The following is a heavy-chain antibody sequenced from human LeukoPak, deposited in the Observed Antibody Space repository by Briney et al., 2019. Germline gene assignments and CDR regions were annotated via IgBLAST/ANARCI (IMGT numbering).Heavy chain of an antibody. D-gene: IGHD1-14*01. V-gene: IGHV4-39*01. J-gene: IGHJ4*02. CDR2: IRHDGHT. CDR3: ARGNRKATDYFDY. Sequence: SETPSLTCSVSGTVSSFFSSTYYWGWIRQPPGKGLEWIASIRHDGHTYYNASLKSQVTISIDLSRNQFSLRLNSLTAADTAVYYCARGNRKATDYFDYWGQGTLVTVSS. CDR1: GTVSSFFSSTYY.